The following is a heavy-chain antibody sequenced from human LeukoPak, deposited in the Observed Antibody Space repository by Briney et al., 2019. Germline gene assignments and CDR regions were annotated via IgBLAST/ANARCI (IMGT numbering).Heavy chain of an antibody. CDR1: GGSISSYY. D-gene: IGHD1-14*01. CDR2: IYYSGST. J-gene: IGHJ4*02. V-gene: IGHV4-59*08. CDR3: ARGSRTFREFDY. Sequence: PSETLSLTCTVSGGSISSYYWCWIRQPPGKGLEWIGYIYYSGSTYYNPSLKSRVTISVDTSKNQFSLKLSSVTAADTAVYYCARGSRTFREFDYWGQGTLVTVSS.